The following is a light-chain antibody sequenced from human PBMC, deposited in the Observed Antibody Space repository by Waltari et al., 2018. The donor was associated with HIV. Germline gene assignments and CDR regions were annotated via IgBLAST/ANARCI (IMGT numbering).Light chain of an antibody. CDR1: QSIFYSSKNANF. CDR3: QQYYSTPPT. CDR2: WAS. V-gene: IGKV4-1*01. Sequence: DIVMTQSPHSLALSLGERATINCKSSQSIFYSSKNANFFAWYQQKPGQSPKLLIYWASTRASGVPDRFSGSGSRTDFTLSISSLQSEDVAVYFCQQYYSTPPTFGQGTRVEIK. J-gene: IGKJ1*01.